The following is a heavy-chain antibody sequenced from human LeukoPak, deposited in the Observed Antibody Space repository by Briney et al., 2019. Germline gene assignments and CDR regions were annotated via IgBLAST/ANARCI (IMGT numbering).Heavy chain of an antibody. J-gene: IGHJ4*02. Sequence: GGSLRLSCAASGFTFSSYGMHWVRQAPGKGLEWVAVISYDGSNKYYADSVKGRFTISRDNSKNTLYLQMNSPRAEDTAVYYCAKEGPRYCSGGSCYYLDYWGQGTLVTVSS. D-gene: IGHD2-15*01. CDR2: ISYDGSNK. V-gene: IGHV3-30*18. CDR3: AKEGPRYCSGGSCYYLDY. CDR1: GFTFSSYG.